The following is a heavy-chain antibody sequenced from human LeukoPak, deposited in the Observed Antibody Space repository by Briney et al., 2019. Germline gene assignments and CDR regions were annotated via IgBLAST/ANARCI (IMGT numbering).Heavy chain of an antibody. CDR2: IYWNDDK. V-gene: IGHV2-5*01. Sequence: SGPTLVNPTQTLTLTCTFSGFSLSTSGVGVGWIRQPPGKALEWLALIYWNDDKRYSPSLKSRLTITKGTSKNQVVPTMTNMDPVDTATYYCAHFRPAYYFDYWGQGTLVTVSS. J-gene: IGHJ4*02. CDR3: AHFRPAYYFDY. CDR1: GFSLSTSGVG.